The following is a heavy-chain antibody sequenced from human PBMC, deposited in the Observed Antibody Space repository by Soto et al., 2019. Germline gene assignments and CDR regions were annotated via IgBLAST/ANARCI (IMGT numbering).Heavy chain of an antibody. D-gene: IGHD4-4*01. CDR3: ARSDNYVPFDH. V-gene: IGHV4-30-4*01. CDR2: IYYSGFT. Sequence: QVQLQESGPGLVKPSQTLSLTCTVPGGSISSGDYYWSWIRQPPGKGLEWIGYIYYSGFTYYNPSLNSRLTMSVDTSKNQFSLKLSSVIAADTAVYYCARSDNYVPFDHWGQGTLVTVSS. J-gene: IGHJ4*02. CDR1: GGSISSGDYY.